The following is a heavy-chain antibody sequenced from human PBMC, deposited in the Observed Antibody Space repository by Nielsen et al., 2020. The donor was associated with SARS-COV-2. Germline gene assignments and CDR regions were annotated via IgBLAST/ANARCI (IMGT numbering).Heavy chain of an antibody. Sequence: ASVKVSCKASGYSFVTYGISWVRQAPGRGLEWMGWIAVYNGHAEYAQSFKGRVTLSTDTFTDTAYMDLRSLRSDDTAVYYCARDSSGTYRRVDYWGQGTLVTVSS. CDR3: ARDSSGTYRRVDY. CDR2: IAVYNGHA. CDR1: GYSFVTYG. V-gene: IGHV1-18*04. D-gene: IGHD3-22*01. J-gene: IGHJ4*02.